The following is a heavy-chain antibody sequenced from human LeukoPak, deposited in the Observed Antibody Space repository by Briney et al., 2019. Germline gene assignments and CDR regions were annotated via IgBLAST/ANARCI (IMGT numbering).Heavy chain of an antibody. CDR3: ARDRALTHTDY. J-gene: IGHJ4*02. V-gene: IGHV3-11*04. CDR2: ISSSGSTI. D-gene: IGHD3-9*01. CDR1: GFTFSDYY. Sequence: GRSLRLSCAASGFTFSDYYMSWIRQAPRKGLEWVSYISSSGSTIYYADSVKGRFTISRDNAKNSLYLQMNSLRAEDTAVYYCARDRALTHTDYWGQGTLVTVSS.